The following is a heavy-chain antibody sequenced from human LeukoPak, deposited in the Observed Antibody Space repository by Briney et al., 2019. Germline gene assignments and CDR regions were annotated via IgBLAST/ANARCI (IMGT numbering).Heavy chain of an antibody. CDR3: AREDPHTYNFDF. Sequence: GASVKVSCKTSGYSFTSYHMHWLRQAPGQGLEWVGILNSSGDTTVYAQKFQGRVTVTRDTSKSTVYMELSSLSSEDTAVYYCAREDPHTYNFDFWGPGTLVTVSS. CDR2: LNSSGDTT. J-gene: IGHJ4*02. V-gene: IGHV1-46*01. CDR1: GYSFTSYH. D-gene: IGHD1-1*01.